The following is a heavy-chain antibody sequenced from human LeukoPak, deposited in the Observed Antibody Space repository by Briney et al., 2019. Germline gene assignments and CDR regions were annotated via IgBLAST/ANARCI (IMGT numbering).Heavy chain of an antibody. D-gene: IGHD7-27*01. Sequence: GGTLRLSCAASGFTFSSCSMNWVRQAPGKGLEWVSSISSSSSYIYYADSVKGRFTISRDNAKNSLYLQMSSLRAEDTAVYYSARDPPTVANWGTISGWYFDLWGRGTLVTVSS. CDR2: ISSSSSYI. V-gene: IGHV3-21*01. J-gene: IGHJ2*01. CDR3: ARDPPTVANWGTISGWYFDL. CDR1: GFTFSSCS.